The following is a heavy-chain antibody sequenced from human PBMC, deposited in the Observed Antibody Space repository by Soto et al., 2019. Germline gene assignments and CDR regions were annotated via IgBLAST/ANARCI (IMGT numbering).Heavy chain of an antibody. CDR1: GFSFKDYY. V-gene: IGHV3-11*04. CDR3: ARVFDY. CDR2: ITSSGGNA. J-gene: IGHJ4*02. Sequence: GGSLRLSCAASGFSFKDYYMTWMRQTPEKGLEWISTITSSGGNAYYAASVKGRFTISRDNAKNSLYLQMNSLRAEDTAVYYCARVFDYWGQGTLVTVSS.